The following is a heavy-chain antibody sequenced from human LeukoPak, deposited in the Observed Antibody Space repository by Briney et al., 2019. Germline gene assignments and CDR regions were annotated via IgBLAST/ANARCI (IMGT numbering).Heavy chain of an antibody. V-gene: IGHV4-61*02. Sequence: SETLSLTCTVSGGSISSGSYYWSWLRPPAGKGLEWIGRIYTSGSTNYNPSLKSRVTISVDTSKNQFSLKLSSVTAADTAVYYCARVWAEGGWSNWYFDLWGRGTLVTVSS. CDR3: ARVWAEGGWSNWYFDL. D-gene: IGHD6-19*01. J-gene: IGHJ2*01. CDR2: IYTSGST. CDR1: GGSISSGSYY.